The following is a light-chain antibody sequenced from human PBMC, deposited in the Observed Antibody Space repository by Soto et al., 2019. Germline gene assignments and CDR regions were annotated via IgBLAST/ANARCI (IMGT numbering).Light chain of an antibody. CDR2: DAS. Sequence: GDRVTITCRASQSISSWLAWYQQKPGKAPKLLIYDASSLESGVPSRFSGSGSVTEFTLTISSLQPDDFATYYCQQYNSYSPTFGPGTKVDIK. V-gene: IGKV1-5*01. CDR1: QSISSW. CDR3: QQYNSYSPT. J-gene: IGKJ3*01.